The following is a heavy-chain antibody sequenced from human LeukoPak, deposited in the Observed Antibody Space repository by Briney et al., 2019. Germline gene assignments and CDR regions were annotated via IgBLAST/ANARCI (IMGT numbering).Heavy chain of an antibody. V-gene: IGHV4-59*02. CDR2: IHNSGRT. J-gene: IGHJ4*02. CDR3: ARSWTRYTPDY. Sequence: SETLSLTCSVSGGSVSSYYWSWIRQSPGKGLEWIGYIHNSGRTNYNPSLKSRVTGFVDTSKNQFSLKLSSVTAADTAVYYCARSWTRYTPDYWGQGTLVTVSS. D-gene: IGHD6-13*01. CDR1: GGSVSSYY.